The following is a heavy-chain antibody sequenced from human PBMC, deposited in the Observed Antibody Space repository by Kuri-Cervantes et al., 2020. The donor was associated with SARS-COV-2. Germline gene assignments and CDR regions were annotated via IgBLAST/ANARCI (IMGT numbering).Heavy chain of an antibody. CDR3: ARLGYCNSSSCNRGDYYCYYMDV. CDR1: GFTFSRYW. Sequence: GESLKISCAASGFTFSRYWMSWVRQAPGKGLEWVANIRQDGSQKLYVDSVKGRFTISRDNANNKMYLQMNSLRAEDTAVYYCARLGYCNSSSCNRGDYYCYYMDVWGNGSTVTGSS. CDR2: IRQDGSQK. D-gene: IGHD2-2*03. J-gene: IGHJ6*03. V-gene: IGHV3-7*01.